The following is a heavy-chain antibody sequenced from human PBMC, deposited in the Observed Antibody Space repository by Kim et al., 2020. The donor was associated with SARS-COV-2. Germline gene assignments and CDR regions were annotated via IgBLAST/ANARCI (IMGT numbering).Heavy chain of an antibody. CDR1: GYTFTSYA. D-gene: IGHD3-3*01. Sequence: ASVKVSCKASGYTFTSYAMNWVLQAPGQGLEWMGWINTNTGNPTYAQGFTGRLVFSLDTSVSTAYLQISSLKAEDTAVYYCARDVYDFWSCPRSGMDVWGQGTTVTVSS. CDR3: ARDVYDFWSCPRSGMDV. CDR2: INTNTGNP. J-gene: IGHJ6*02. V-gene: IGHV7-4-1*02.